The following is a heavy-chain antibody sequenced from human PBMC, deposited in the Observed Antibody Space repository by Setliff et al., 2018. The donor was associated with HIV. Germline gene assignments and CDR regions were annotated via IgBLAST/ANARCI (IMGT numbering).Heavy chain of an antibody. CDR2: INHSGSP. Sequence: SETLSLTCAVYGESFNTYFWSWIRQPPGKGLEWIGQINHSGSPYYNPSLKSRVNISIDTSKNQFSMKLTSVTAADTAMYYCRMYHEILTGSYYFDYWGQGTLVTVSS. J-gene: IGHJ4*02. V-gene: IGHV4-34*03. CDR3: RMYHEILTGSYYFDY. D-gene: IGHD3-9*01. CDR1: GESFNTYF.